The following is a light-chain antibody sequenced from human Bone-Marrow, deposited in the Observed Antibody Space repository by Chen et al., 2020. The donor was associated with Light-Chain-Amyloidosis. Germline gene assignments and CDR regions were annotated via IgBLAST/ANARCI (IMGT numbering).Light chain of an antibody. CDR3: LQHKTYPYT. CDR2: AAS. V-gene: IGKV1-17*03. J-gene: IGKJ2*01. CDR1: QGISDN. Sequence: IQMTQSPSAMSASVGDRVTITCRASQGISDNLAWFQQKPGKVPKRLISAASTLQSGVPSRFSGSGSVTEFTLTVSILQPEDFATYYCLQHKTYPYTFGQGTKLEIK.